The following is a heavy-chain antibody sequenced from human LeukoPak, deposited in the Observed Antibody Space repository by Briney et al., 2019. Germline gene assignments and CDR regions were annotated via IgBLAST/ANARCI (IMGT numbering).Heavy chain of an antibody. CDR1: GGSISSGGYY. Sequence: PSETLSLTCTVSGGSISSGGYYWSWIRQHPGKGLEWIGYIYYSGSTYYNPSLKSRVTISVDTSKNQFSLKLSSVTAADTAVYYCARSPQGLYDYVWGSYRPYYFDYWGQGTLVTVSS. D-gene: IGHD3-16*02. CDR3: ARSPQGLYDYVWGSYRPYYFDY. CDR2: IYYSGST. V-gene: IGHV4-30-4*08. J-gene: IGHJ4*02.